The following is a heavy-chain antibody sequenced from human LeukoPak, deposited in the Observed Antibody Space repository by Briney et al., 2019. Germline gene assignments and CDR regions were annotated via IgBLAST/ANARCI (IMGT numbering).Heavy chain of an antibody. CDR3: AKGSSNWRDYYYFDY. V-gene: IGHV3-23*01. J-gene: IGHJ4*02. CDR1: GFTFSSYA. Sequence: GGSLRLSCAASGFTFSSYAVSWVRQAPGKGLAWVSAISDSGGSTQYADSVKGRFIISRDNSKNTLYLQMNSLRVEGTAVYYCAKGSSNWRDYYYFDYWGQGTLVTVSS. D-gene: IGHD6-13*01. CDR2: ISDSGGST.